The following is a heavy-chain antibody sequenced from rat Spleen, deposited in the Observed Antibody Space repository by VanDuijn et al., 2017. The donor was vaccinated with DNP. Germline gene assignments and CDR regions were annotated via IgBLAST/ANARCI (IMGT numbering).Heavy chain of an antibody. J-gene: IGHJ1*01. CDR3: ARRGNPYWYFDF. V-gene: IGHV5-25*01. CDR2: ISNTGDNT. D-gene: IGHD3-4*01. CDR1: GFTFSDYY. Sequence: EVQLVESGGGLVQPGRSLKLSCAASGFTFSDYYMAWVRQAPKKGLEWVASISNTGDNTYYSDSVKGRFSLSRDNAKSTLYLQVNSLRSEDTGTYYCARRGNPYWYFDFWGPGTMVTVSS.